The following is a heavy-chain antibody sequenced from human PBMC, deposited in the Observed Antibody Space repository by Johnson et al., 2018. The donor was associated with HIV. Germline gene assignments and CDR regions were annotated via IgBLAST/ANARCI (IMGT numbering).Heavy chain of an antibody. V-gene: IGHV3-23*01. D-gene: IGHD3-16*01. CDR3: EKGIMNCDDDAFDV. CDR1: GFTFSSYD. Sequence: QLSGSGGGSVQPGGSLRLSCAASGFTFSSYDMNWVRQAPGKGLQWVSGIPGIHYSGQYANSVKARFTITSDNAKNTLYLQMNSRRAEDTAVYYCEKGIMNCDDDAFDVWGLGTMVTVSS. CDR2: IPGIHYSG. J-gene: IGHJ3*01.